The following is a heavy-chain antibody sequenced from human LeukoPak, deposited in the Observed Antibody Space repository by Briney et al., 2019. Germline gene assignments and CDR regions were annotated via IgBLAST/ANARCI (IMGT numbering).Heavy chain of an antibody. J-gene: IGHJ6*03. Sequence: SETLSLTCTVSGGSISSGSYYWSWIRQPAGKGLVWIGRIYTSGSTNYNPSLKSRVTISVDTSKNQFSLKLSSVTAADTAVYYCARDSRAYYYYYMDVWGKGTTVTVSS. CDR1: GGSISSGSYY. V-gene: IGHV4-61*02. CDR3: ARDSRAYYYYYMDV. CDR2: IYTSGST.